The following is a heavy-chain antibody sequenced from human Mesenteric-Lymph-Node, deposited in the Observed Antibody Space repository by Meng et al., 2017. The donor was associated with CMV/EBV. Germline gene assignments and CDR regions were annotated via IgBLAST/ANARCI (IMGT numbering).Heavy chain of an antibody. V-gene: IGHV1-8*01. CDR1: GYTFTSYD. CDR3: AQGSGSYYSDY. D-gene: IGHD1-26*01. Sequence: SCQASGYTFTSYDLHWVRQATGQGLSWMGWMDPNRATTCSAQTFQRRVTMTRNTSISTAYMELSSLRSEDTAVYYCAQGSGSYYSDYWGQGTLVTVSS. J-gene: IGHJ4*02. CDR2: MDPNRATT.